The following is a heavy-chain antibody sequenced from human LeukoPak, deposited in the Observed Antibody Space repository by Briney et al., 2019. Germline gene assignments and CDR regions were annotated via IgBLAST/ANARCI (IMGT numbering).Heavy chain of an antibody. J-gene: IGHJ4*02. CDR2: IIPIFGIA. CDR3: ARRDYGGSNDY. V-gene: IGHV1-69*04. D-gene: IGHD4-23*01. Sequence: SVQVSCKASGGTFSSYAISWVRQAPGQGLEWMGRIIPIFGIANFAQKFQGRVTIPADKSTSTAYMELRRLRSEDTAVYYCARRDYGGSNDYWGQGTLVTVSS. CDR1: GGTFSSYA.